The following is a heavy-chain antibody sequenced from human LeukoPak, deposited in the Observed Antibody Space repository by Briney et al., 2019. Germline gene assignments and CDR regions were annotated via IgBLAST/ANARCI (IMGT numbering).Heavy chain of an antibody. CDR1: KFTFSDYS. D-gene: IGHD1-26*01. J-gene: IGHJ3*02. Sequence: GGSLRLSCAAPKFTFSDYSMNWVRQAPGKGLEWISYIGTSSNTLSYADSVKGRFTISRDNAKNSLYLNMNSLRTEDTALYYCAKGSSGSYSLDAFDIWGQGTMVTVSS. CDR3: AKGSSGSYSLDAFDI. CDR2: IGTSSNTL. V-gene: IGHV3-48*01.